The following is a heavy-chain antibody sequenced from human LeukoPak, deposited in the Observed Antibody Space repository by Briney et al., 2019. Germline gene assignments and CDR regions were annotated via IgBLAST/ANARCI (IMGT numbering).Heavy chain of an antibody. V-gene: IGHV3-20*01. Sequence: GGSLRLSCAASGFTFDDYGMSWVRQAPGKGLEWVSGINWNGGSTGYADSVKGRFTISRDNAKNSLYLQMNSLRAEDTALYHCARDLDSSGWYSNAFDIWGQGTMVTVSS. CDR1: GFTFDDYG. D-gene: IGHD6-19*01. CDR3: ARDLDSSGWYSNAFDI. CDR2: INWNGGST. J-gene: IGHJ3*02.